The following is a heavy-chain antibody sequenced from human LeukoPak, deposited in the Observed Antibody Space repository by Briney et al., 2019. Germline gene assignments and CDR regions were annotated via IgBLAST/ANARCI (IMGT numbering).Heavy chain of an antibody. CDR3: ASGYYYDSSGYSDFDY. J-gene: IGHJ4*02. D-gene: IGHD3-22*01. Sequence: PSETLSLTCTVSGGSISSYYWSWIRQPPGKGLEWIGYIYYSGSTNYNPSLKSRVTISVDTSKNQFSLKLSSVTAADTAVYYCASGYYYDSSGYSDFDYWGQGTLVTVSS. CDR2: IYYSGST. CDR1: GGSISSYY. V-gene: IGHV4-59*12.